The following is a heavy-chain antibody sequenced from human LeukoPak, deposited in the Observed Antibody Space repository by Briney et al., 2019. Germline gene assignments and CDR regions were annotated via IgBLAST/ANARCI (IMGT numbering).Heavy chain of an antibody. CDR3: ASYGSGVIDY. D-gene: IGHD3-10*01. J-gene: IGHJ4*02. CDR1: GFTFDDYA. CDR2: ISWNSGSI. V-gene: IGHV3-9*01. Sequence: GGSLRLSCAASGFTFDDYAMHWVRQAPGKGLEWVSGISWNSGSIGYADSVKGRFAISRDNAKNSLYLQMNSLRAEDTAVYYCASYGSGVIDYWGQGTLVTVSS.